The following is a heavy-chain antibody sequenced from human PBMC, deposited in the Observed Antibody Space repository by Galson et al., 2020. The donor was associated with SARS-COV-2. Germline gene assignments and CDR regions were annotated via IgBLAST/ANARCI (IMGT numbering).Heavy chain of an antibody. J-gene: IGHJ4*02. D-gene: IGHD3-10*01. CDR2: IYYRGST. V-gene: IGHV4-39*07. Sequence: SETLSLTCTVSGGSISSSSYYWGWIRQPPGKGLEWIGSIYYRGSTYYNPSLKSRVTISEDTSKNQFSLKLSSVTAADTAVYYCARESSGGSGSYLGYFDYWGQGTLVTVSS. CDR3: ARESSGGSGSYLGYFDY. CDR1: GGSISSSSYY.